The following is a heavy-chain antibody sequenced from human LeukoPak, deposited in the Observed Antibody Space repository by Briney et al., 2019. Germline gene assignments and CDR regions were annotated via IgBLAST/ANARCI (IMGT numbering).Heavy chain of an antibody. CDR2: ISWNGDRV. J-gene: IGHJ3*01. Sequence: GRSLRLSCAATGFTFDDYGMHWVRQAPGKGLEWVAGISWNGDRVGYADSVKGRFTISRDNGKNSLYLEMNSLRPEDTAFYYCAKCRSGFLSLDAVNLWGQGTFVTVSS. D-gene: IGHD3-22*01. CDR1: GFTFDDYG. CDR3: AKCRSGFLSLDAVNL. V-gene: IGHV3-9*01.